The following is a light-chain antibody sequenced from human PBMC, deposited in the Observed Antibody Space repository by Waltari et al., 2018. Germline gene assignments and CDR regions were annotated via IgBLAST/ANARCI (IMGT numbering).Light chain of an antibody. V-gene: IGLV1-51*02. J-gene: IGLJ7*01. CDR2: ENT. Sequence: QSVFTPPPSVSAAPGQMIPISCPGRSSNIRPAYLSWYRQFPGTAPKLLIYENTERPSGIPGRFSGSKSGTSATLDITGLQAGDEADYYCGTWDSSLSGAVFGGGTHLTVL. CDR1: SSNIRPAY. CDR3: GTWDSSLSGAV.